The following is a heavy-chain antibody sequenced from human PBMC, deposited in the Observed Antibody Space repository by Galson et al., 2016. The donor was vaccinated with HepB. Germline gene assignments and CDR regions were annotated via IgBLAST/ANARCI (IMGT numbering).Heavy chain of an antibody. J-gene: IGHJ6*02. Sequence: SLRLSCAASGFTFSGYGMHWVRQAPGKGLEWVAVIWYDGSNKYYADSVKGRFTISRDNSKNTLYLQMNSLRAEDAAVYYCARDVQWVGSVVYYVMAVWGQGTTVTVSS. CDR3: ARDVQWVGSVVYYVMAV. CDR1: GFTFSGYG. V-gene: IGHV3-33*01. D-gene: IGHD1-26*01. CDR2: IWYDGSNK.